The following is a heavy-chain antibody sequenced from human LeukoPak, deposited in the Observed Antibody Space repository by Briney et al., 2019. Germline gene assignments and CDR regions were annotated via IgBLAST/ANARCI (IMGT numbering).Heavy chain of an antibody. V-gene: IGHV4-59*01. CDR2: ISYSGST. D-gene: IGHD5-24*01. CDR1: GGSIRSYY. J-gene: IGHJ4*02. Sequence: SETLSLTCTVSGGSIRSYYWSWIRQPPGKGLGWIGYISYSGSTNYNPSLKSRVTISVDTSKNQFSLNLSSVTAADTAVYYCARVGEMATIRDWGQGTLVSVSS. CDR3: ARVGEMATIRD.